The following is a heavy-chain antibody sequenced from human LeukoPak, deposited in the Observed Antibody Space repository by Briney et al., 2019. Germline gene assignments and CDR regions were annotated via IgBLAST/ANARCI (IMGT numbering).Heavy chain of an antibody. CDR3: ARDWVRYYDSSGYVDY. CDR2: ISSSGSTI. CDR1: GFTFSDYY. Sequence: AGGSLRLSCAASGFTFSDYYMSWIRQAPGKGLEWVSYISSSGSTIYYADSVKGRFTISRDNAKNSLYLQMNSLRAEDTAVYYCARDWVRYYDSSGYVDYWGQGTLVTVSS. D-gene: IGHD3-22*01. V-gene: IGHV3-11*04. J-gene: IGHJ4*02.